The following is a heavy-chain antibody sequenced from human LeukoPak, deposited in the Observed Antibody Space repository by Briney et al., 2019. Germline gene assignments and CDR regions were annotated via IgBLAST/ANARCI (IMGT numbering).Heavy chain of an antibody. CDR2: IFPGDSDT. J-gene: IGHJ4*02. Sequence: GESLKISCKSSGYGFTTYWIGWVRQMPGKGLEWVGIIFPGDSDTIYSPSFQGQATISADYSINTAYLHWSSLRASDTAIYSCARLNTNVPDYWGQGTLVTVSS. CDR3: ARLNTNVPDY. D-gene: IGHD2-8*01. CDR1: GYGFTTYW. V-gene: IGHV5-51*01.